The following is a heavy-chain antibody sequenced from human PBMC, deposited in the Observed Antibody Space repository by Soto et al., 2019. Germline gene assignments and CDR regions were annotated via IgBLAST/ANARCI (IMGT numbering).Heavy chain of an antibody. CDR2: INHSGST. V-gene: IGHV4-34*01. J-gene: IGHJ6*02. CDR1: GGSFSGYY. CDR3: ARTGGMDV. Sequence: QVQLQQWGAGLLKPSETLSLSCAVYGGSFSGYYWSWLRQPPGKGPEWIGEINHSGSTKYNPSLENRVTISVDTPKYQFSLKLNSVSAADSAVYYCARTGGMDVWSQGATVTVSS.